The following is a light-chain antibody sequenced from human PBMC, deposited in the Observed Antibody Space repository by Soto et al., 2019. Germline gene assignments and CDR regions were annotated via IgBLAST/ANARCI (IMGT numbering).Light chain of an antibody. J-gene: IGLJ1*01. CDR2: DVS. Sequence: ALTQPASVSGSPGQSITISCTGTSSDIGAYTSVSWYQQHPGKAPKLMIYDVSKRPSGVPDRFSGSKSGNTASLTISGLQAEDEADYYCCSYAGSYTLYVFGTGTKVTVL. CDR3: CSYAGSYTLYV. V-gene: IGLV2-11*01. CDR1: SSDIGAYTS.